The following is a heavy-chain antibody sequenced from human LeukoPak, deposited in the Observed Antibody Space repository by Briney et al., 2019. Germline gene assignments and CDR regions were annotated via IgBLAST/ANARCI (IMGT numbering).Heavy chain of an antibody. D-gene: IGHD6-19*01. CDR1: GGSFSGYY. J-gene: IGHJ4*02. Sequence: SETLSLTCAVYGGSFSGYYWSWIRQPPGKGLEWIGEINHSGSTNYNPSLKSRVTISVDTSKNQFSLKLSSVTAADTAVYYCARGRTTPPYSSAGNFFDYWGQGTLVTVSS. V-gene: IGHV4-34*01. CDR3: ARGRTTPPYSSAGNFFDY. CDR2: INHSGST.